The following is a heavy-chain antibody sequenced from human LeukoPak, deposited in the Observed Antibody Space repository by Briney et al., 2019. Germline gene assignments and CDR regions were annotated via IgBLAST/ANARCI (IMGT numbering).Heavy chain of an antibody. Sequence: GGSLRLSCAASGFTFSSYTMNWVRQPPGKGLEWVSSISSSSGYIYYADSVKGRFTISRDNAKNSLYLQMNSLRAEDTALYYCARDLPGIQLWYGDYWGQGTLVTVSS. D-gene: IGHD5-18*01. V-gene: IGHV3-21*04. CDR2: ISSSSGYI. CDR1: GFTFSSYT. J-gene: IGHJ4*02. CDR3: ARDLPGIQLWYGDY.